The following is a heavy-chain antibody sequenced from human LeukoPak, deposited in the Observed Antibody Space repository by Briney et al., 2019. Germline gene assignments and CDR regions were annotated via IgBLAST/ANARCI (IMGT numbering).Heavy chain of an antibody. CDR1: GFTLSSHA. J-gene: IGHJ6*02. Sequence: GGSLRLSCAASGFTLSSHAMHWVRQAPGKGLEYVSGIRSNGGSTYYANSVRDRFTISRDNSKNTLYLQMGSLRAEDMAVYYCVRATGTYAGDYYGVDVWGQGTTVTVSS. D-gene: IGHD1-26*01. CDR3: VRATGTYAGDYYGVDV. CDR2: IRSNGGST. V-gene: IGHV3-64*01.